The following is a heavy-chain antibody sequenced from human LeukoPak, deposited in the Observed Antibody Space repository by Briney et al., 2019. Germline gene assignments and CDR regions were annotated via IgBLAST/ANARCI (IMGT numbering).Heavy chain of an antibody. D-gene: IGHD3-10*01. J-gene: IGHJ5*02. V-gene: IGHV3-23*01. CDR3: AKGSPPGRGAYNWFDP. CDR2: ISGSGGST. Sequence: GGSLRLSCAASGFTFSSYAMSWVRQAPGKGLEWVSAISGSGGSTYYADSVKGRFTISRDNSKNTLYLQMNSLRAEDTAVYYCAKGSPPGRGAYNWFDPWGQGTLVTVSS. CDR1: GFTFSSYA.